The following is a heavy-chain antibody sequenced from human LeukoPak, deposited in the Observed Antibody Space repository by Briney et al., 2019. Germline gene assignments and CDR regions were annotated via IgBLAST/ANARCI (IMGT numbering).Heavy chain of an antibody. CDR2: ISYDGTNK. CDR3: AGGHGPDFYYYMDV. Sequence: GGSLRLSCAASGFTFNSYAMHWVRQAPGKGLEWVAFISYDGTNKYYADSVKGRFTFSRDNSKNTLYLQMNSLRAEDTAVYYCAGGHGPDFYYYMDVWGKGTTVTVSS. D-gene: IGHD3-3*01. V-gene: IGHV3-30-3*01. CDR1: GFTFNSYA. J-gene: IGHJ6*03.